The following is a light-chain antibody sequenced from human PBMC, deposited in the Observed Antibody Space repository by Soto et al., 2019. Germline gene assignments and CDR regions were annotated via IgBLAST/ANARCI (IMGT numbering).Light chain of an antibody. CDR1: SSDVGGYNY. J-gene: IGLJ1*01. CDR2: DVS. CDR3: SSYTSSGTLFYV. V-gene: IGLV2-14*01. Sequence: QSALTQPASVSGSPGQSITISCTGTSSDVGGYNYVSWYQQNPGKAPKLMIYDVSNRPSGVSNRFSGSKSGNTASLTISGLQAEDEADYYCSSYTSSGTLFYVFGTGTKVTVL.